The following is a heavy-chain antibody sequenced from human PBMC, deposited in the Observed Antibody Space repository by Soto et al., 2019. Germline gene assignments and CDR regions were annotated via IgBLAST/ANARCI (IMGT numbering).Heavy chain of an antibody. CDR1: GFTFSSYG. J-gene: IGHJ4*02. V-gene: IGHV3-30*18. Sequence: GGSLRLSCAASGFTFSSYGMHWVRQAPGKGLEWVAVISYDGSNKYYADSVKGRFTISRDNSKNTLYLQMNSLRAEDTAVYYCAKDRRGSSWHSNLVDYWGQGTLVTVSS. D-gene: IGHD6-13*01. CDR3: AKDRRGSSWHSNLVDY. CDR2: ISYDGSNK.